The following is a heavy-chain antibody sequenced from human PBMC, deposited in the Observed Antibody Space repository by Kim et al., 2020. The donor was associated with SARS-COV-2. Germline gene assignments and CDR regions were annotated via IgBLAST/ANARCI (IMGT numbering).Heavy chain of an antibody. V-gene: IGHV1-46*01. CDR3: ARVVNWNYVSLFDY. D-gene: IGHD1-7*01. Sequence: AKKFQGRVTMTRDTSTSTVYMELSSLRSEDTAVYYCARVVNWNYVSLFDYWGQGTLVTVSS. J-gene: IGHJ4*02.